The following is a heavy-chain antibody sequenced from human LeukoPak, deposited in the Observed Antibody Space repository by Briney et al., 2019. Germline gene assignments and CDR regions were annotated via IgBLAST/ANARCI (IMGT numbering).Heavy chain of an antibody. CDR3: ARGVHGFWSGFYFDY. V-gene: IGHV3-66*02. D-gene: IGHD3-3*01. CDR1: GFIVSSNY. CDR2: IYSGGST. J-gene: IGHJ4*02. Sequence: GGSLRLSCAASGFIVSSNYMSWVRQAPGKGLEWVSVIYSGGSTYYADSVKGRFTISRDKSKNTLFLQMNSLRAEDTAVYYCARGVHGFWSGFYFDYWGQGTLVTVSS.